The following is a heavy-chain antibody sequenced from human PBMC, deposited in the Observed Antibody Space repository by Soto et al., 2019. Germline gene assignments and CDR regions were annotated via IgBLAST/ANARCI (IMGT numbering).Heavy chain of an antibody. CDR1: GFTFSSYA. CDR3: AKRSFSPYCSAGSCYSPFDY. D-gene: IGHD2-15*01. J-gene: IGHJ4*02. V-gene: IGHV3-23*01. Sequence: EVQLLESGGGLVQPGGSLRLSCAASGFTFSSYAMSWVRQAPGKGLEWVSTISGSGVSTYYADSVKGRFTISRDNSKNTLYLQMNSLRAEGTAVYYCAKRSFSPYCSAGSCYSPFDYWGQGTLVTVSS. CDR2: ISGSGVST.